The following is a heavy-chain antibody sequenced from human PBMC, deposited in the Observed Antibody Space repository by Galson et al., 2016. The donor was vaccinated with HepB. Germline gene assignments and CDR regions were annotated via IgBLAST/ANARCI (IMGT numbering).Heavy chain of an antibody. CDR1: GGSLSGYY. V-gene: IGHV4-34*01. J-gene: IGHJ5*02. Sequence: ATLSLTCAVYGGSLSGYYWCWIRQPLGKGLEWIGEINHRGSIDSNPSLRSRVTISVDTTNKQFSLKLNSGTAADTAVYYCARGGTRGFYGDYAWLDPWGQGTLVTVSS. CDR3: ARGGTRGFYGDYAWLDP. CDR2: INHRGSI. D-gene: IGHD4-17*01.